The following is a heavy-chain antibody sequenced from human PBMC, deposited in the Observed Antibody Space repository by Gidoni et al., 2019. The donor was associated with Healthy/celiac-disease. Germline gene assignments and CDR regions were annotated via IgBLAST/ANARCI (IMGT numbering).Heavy chain of an antibody. Sequence: EVQLVESGGGLVQPGGSLRLSCAASGFTFSSYWMSWVRQAPGKGLEWVANIKQDGSEKYYVDSVKGRFTIARDNAKNSLYLQMNSLRAEDTAVYYCARVRDYYGSGSSFFDYWGQGTLVTVSS. J-gene: IGHJ4*02. CDR1: GFTFSSYW. V-gene: IGHV3-7*01. CDR2: IKQDGSEK. D-gene: IGHD3-10*01. CDR3: ARVRDYYGSGSSFFDY.